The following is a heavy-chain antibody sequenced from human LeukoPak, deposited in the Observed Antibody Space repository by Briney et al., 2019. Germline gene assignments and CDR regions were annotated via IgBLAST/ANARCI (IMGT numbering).Heavy chain of an antibody. J-gene: IGHJ3*02. CDR1: GFPFSNYW. CDR3: AKKVGGVYALDI. Sequence: GGSLRLSCAASGFPFSNYWMNWVRQAPGKGLEWVSLIISSGASTYYADSVKGRFTISRDNSKNTLFLQMNSLRAEDTAVYYCAKKVGGVYALDIWGQGTMVTVSS. D-gene: IGHD3-16*01. V-gene: IGHV3-23*01. CDR2: IISSGAST.